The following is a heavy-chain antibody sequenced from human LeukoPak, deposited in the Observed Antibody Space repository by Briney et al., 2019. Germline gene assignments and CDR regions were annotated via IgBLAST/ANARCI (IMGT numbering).Heavy chain of an antibody. Sequence: GGSLRLSCAASGFTFSSYSMTWVRQAPGKGLEWVSYISSSSTIYYADSVKGRFTISRDNAKNSLYLQMNSLRDEDTAVYYCASWKRGYSYGYHYWGQGTLVTVSS. CDR1: GFTFSSYS. V-gene: IGHV3-48*02. D-gene: IGHD5-18*01. CDR3: ASWKRGYSYGYHY. J-gene: IGHJ4*02. CDR2: ISSSSTI.